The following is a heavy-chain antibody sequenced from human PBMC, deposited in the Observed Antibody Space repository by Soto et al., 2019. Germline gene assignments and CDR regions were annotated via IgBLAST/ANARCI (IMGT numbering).Heavy chain of an antibody. Sequence: SQTLSLTCAISGDSVSSNSAAWNWIRQSPSRGLEWLGRTYYRSKWYNDYAVSVKSRITINPDTSKNQFSLQLNSVTPEDTAVYYCARDRRPHYYDSSGYDAFDIWGQGTMVTVSS. CDR3: ARDRRPHYYDSSGYDAFDI. D-gene: IGHD3-22*01. CDR1: GDSVSSNSAA. V-gene: IGHV6-1*01. J-gene: IGHJ3*02. CDR2: TYYRSKWYN.